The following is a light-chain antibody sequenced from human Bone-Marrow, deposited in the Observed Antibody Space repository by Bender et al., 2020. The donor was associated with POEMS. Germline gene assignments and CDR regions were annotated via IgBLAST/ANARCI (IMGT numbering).Light chain of an antibody. Sequence: QSVLTQPPSASVTPGQRVTISCSGGSSNIGAHAVNWYQHLPGTAPKLLIYSSHRRPSEVPDRFSGSRSGTLASLAISGLQSEDEADDYCAVWDDSLNGWVFGGETKLTVL. V-gene: IGLV1-44*01. J-gene: IGLJ3*02. CDR1: SSNIGAHA. CDR2: SSH. CDR3: AVWDDSLNGWV.